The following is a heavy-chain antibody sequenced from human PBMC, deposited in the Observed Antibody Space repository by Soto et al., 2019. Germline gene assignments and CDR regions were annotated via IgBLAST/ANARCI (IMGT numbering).Heavy chain of an antibody. D-gene: IGHD3-10*01. V-gene: IGHV4-34*01. CDR3: ARTITVVRGRKYYYMDV. J-gene: IGHJ6*03. CDR2: INHSGST. Sequence: SETLSLTCAVYGGSFSGYYWSWIRQPPGKGLEWIGEINHSGSTNYNPSLKSRVTISVDTSKNQFSLKLSSVTAADTAVYYCARTITVVRGRKYYYMDVWGKGTTVTVSS. CDR1: GGSFSGYY.